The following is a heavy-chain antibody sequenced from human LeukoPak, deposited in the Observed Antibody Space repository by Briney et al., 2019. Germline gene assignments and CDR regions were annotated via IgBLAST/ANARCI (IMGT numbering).Heavy chain of an antibody. CDR3: ARGRGTMVRGVTRSFYYMDV. Sequence: SETLPLTCAVYGGSFSGYYWSWIRQPPGKGLEWIGEINHSGSTNYNPSLKSRVTISVDTSKNQFSLKLSSVTAADTAVYYCARGRGTMVRGVTRSFYYMDVWGKGTTVTVSS. D-gene: IGHD3-10*01. CDR2: INHSGST. J-gene: IGHJ6*03. CDR1: GGSFSGYY. V-gene: IGHV4-34*01.